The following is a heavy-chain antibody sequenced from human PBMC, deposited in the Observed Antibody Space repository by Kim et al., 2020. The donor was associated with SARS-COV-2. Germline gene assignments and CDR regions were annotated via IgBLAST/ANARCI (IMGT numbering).Heavy chain of an antibody. J-gene: IGHJ4*02. V-gene: IGHV3-23*01. CDR2: ISGSGGSR. CDR1: GFTFSSYA. CDR3: AKVPRFLLWFGEL. Sequence: GGSLRLSCAASGFTFSSYAMSWVRQAPGKGLAWVSAISGSGGSRYYADSVKGRFTISRDNSKNTLYLQMKRLRAEDTAVYYCAKVPRFLLWFGELWGQGTLVTVSS. D-gene: IGHD3-10*01.